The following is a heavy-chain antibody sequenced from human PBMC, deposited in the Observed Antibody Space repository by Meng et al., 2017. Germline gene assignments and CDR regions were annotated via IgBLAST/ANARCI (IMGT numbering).Heavy chain of an antibody. CDR3: AGDYGDYRDWYFDL. J-gene: IGHJ2*01. D-gene: IGHD4-17*01. Sequence: QVQLQESGPGLVKPSETLSVTCTVSGGSISSYSWSWIRQPAGKGLEWIGRIYTSGSTNYNPSLKSRVTMSVDTSKNQFSLKLSSVTAADTAVYYCAGDYGDYRDWYFDLWGRGTLVTVSS. V-gene: IGHV4-4*07. CDR1: GGSISSYS. CDR2: IYTSGST.